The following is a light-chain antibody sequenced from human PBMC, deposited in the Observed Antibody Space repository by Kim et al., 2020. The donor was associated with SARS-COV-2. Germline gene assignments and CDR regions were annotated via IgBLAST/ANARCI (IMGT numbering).Light chain of an antibody. CDR2: DVY. J-gene: IGLJ1*01. CDR1: SSYNY. V-gene: IGLV2-14*03. CDR3: SSYARSTTYA. Sequence: SGSPGQSIPISRTGTSSYNYVSWYQQHPGKAPKLLIYDVYNRPSGISTRFSGSKSGNTASLTIAGLQTEDEADYYCSSYARSTTYAFGTGTKLTVL.